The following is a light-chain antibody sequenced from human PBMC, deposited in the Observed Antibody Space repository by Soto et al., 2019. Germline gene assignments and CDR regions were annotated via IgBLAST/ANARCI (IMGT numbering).Light chain of an antibody. Sequence: IVSSQSPGTLSLYTGERATLSCRASQSVSSSYLVWHQQKPGQAPRLLIYGASNRATGIPDRFSGSGSGTDFTLTISRLEPEDFAVYYCQQYGSLGTFGQGTMVDIK. CDR2: GAS. V-gene: IGKV3-20*01. CDR3: QQYGSLGT. J-gene: IGKJ1*01. CDR1: QSVSSSY.